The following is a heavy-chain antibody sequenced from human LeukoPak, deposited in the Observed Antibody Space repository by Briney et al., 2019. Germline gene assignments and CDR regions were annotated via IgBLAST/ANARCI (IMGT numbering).Heavy chain of an antibody. CDR1: GFTFSSYP. CDR3: ARDRDSGWSFDY. CDR2: IGSNGDNP. V-gene: IGHV3-64*01. D-gene: IGHD6-19*01. J-gene: IGHJ4*02. Sequence: GGSLRLSCAASGFTFSSYPMHWVRQGPGMGLEYVSSIGSNGDNPHYANSVKGRFTISRDNSKNTLYLQMGSLRAEDTAVYYCARDRDSGWSFDYWGQGTLVTVSS.